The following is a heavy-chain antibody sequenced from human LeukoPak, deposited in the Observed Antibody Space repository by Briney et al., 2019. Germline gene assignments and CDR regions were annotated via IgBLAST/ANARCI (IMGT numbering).Heavy chain of an antibody. V-gene: IGHV3-74*01. J-gene: IGHJ4*02. CDR3: ARRSSGSPPYYFGY. D-gene: IGHD1-26*01. Sequence: GGSLRLSCAASGLTFSSYWMHWVRQAPGKGLVWVSRINSDGSSTSYADSVKGRFTISRDNAKNALYLQMNSLRAEDTAVYYCARRSSGSPPYYFGYWGQGTLVTVSS. CDR2: INSDGSST. CDR1: GLTFSSYW.